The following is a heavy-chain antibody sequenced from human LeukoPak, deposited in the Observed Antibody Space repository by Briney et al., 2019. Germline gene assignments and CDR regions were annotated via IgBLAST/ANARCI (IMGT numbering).Heavy chain of an antibody. CDR1: GFTFSSYS. J-gene: IGHJ6*02. CDR3: AREDIVATIGYYYGMDV. CDR2: ISSSSSYI. D-gene: IGHD5-12*01. Sequence: PGGSLRLSCAASGFTFSSYSMNWVRQAPGKGLEWVSSISSSSSYIYYADSVKGRFTISRDNAKNSLYLQMNSLRAEDTAVYYCAREDIVATIGYYYGMDVWGQGTTVTVSS. V-gene: IGHV3-21*01.